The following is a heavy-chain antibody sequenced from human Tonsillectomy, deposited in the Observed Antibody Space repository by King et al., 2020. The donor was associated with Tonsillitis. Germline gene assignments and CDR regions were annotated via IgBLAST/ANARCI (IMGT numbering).Heavy chain of an antibody. V-gene: IGHV4-30-4*01. CDR3: ASLVPPLAAFDI. Sequence: VQLQESGPGLVKPSQTLSLTCTVSGGSISSGDYYWSWIRQPPGKGLEWIGYIYYSGSNYYNPSLKSRLIISVDTSKNKFSLNLSSVTAADTAVYYCASLVPPLAAFDIWGHGTMVTVSS. CDR1: GGSISSGDYY. J-gene: IGHJ3*02. D-gene: IGHD2-2*01. CDR2: IYYSGSN.